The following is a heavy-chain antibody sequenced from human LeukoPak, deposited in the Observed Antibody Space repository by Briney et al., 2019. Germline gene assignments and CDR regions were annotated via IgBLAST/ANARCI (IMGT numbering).Heavy chain of an antibody. CDR1: GFAFDDHG. V-gene: IGHV3-20*01. J-gene: IGHJ4*02. Sequence: GGSLRLSCATSGFAFDDHGLSWVRQAPGKGLEWVSGINWNSGSKRYAASVKGRFTISRDNARNSVYLEMTSLRAEDTAFYHCVRHFSVATMQIDYWGQGTLVSVSS. D-gene: IGHD5-12*01. CDR3: VRHFSVATMQIDY. CDR2: INWNSGSK.